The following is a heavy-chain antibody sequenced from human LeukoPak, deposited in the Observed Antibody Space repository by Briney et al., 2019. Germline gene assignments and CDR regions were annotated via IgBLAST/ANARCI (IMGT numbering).Heavy chain of an antibody. Sequence: ASVKVSCKASGYTFTSYYMHWVRQAPGQGLEWMGIINPSGGSTSYAQKFQGRVTMTRDTSTSTVYMELSSLRSEDTAVYYCARDHVVAVAANNYYYYGMDVWGQGTTVTVSS. V-gene: IGHV1-46*01. D-gene: IGHD2-15*01. J-gene: IGHJ6*02. CDR1: GYTFTSYY. CDR2: INPSGGST. CDR3: ARDHVVAVAANNYYYYGMDV.